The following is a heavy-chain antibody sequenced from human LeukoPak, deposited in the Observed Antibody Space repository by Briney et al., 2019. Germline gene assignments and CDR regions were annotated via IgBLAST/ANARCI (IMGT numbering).Heavy chain of an antibody. CDR1: GFTVSTNY. CDR3: ARSTMSYYYDSSGYYHSFDY. V-gene: IGHV3-11*01. CDR2: ISSSGSTI. J-gene: IGHJ4*02. Sequence: PGGSLRLSCAASGFTVSTNYMSWVRQAPGKGLEWVSYISSSGSTIYYADSVKGRFTISRDNAKNSLYLQMNSLRAEDTAVYYCARSTMSYYYDSSGYYHSFDYWGQGTLVTVSS. D-gene: IGHD3-22*01.